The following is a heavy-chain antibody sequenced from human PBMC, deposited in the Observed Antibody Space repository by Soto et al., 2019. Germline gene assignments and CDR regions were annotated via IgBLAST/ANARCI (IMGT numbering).Heavy chain of an antibody. Sequence: GGSLRLSCAASGFTFSSYAMSWVRQAPGKGLEWVSAISGSGGSTYYADSVKGRFTISRDNSKNTLYLQMNSLRAEDTAVYYCAKVDGGDIVVVPAASWFDPWGQGTLVTVSS. J-gene: IGHJ5*02. CDR3: AKVDGGDIVVVPAASWFDP. CDR1: GFTFSSYA. V-gene: IGHV3-23*01. CDR2: ISGSGGST. D-gene: IGHD2-2*01.